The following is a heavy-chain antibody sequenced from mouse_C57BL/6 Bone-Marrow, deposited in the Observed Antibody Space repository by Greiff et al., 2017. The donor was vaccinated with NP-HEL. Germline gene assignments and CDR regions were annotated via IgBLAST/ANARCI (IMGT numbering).Heavy chain of an antibody. Sequence: QVQLQQPGTELVKPGASVKLSCKASGYTFTSYWMHWVKQRPGQGLEWIGNINPSNGGTNYNEKFKSKATLTVDKSSSTAYMQLSSLTSEDSAVYYCARGAMVTTVYWYFDVWGTGTTVTVSS. CDR2: INPSNGGT. CDR1: GYTFTSYW. CDR3: ARGAMVTTVYWYFDV. V-gene: IGHV1-53*01. D-gene: IGHD2-2*01. J-gene: IGHJ1*03.